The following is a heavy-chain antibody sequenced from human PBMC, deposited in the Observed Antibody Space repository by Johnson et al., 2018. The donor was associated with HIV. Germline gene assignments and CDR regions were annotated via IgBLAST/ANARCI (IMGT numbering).Heavy chain of an antibody. Sequence: QMQLVESGGGVVQPGRSLRLSCAASGFTFSNYGMHWVRQAPGKGLEWVSVIYSGGSTYYADSVKGRFTISRDNSKNTLYLQMNSLRGEDTALYCCAKGGGYGEDDAFDIWGQGTMVTVSS. J-gene: IGHJ3*02. D-gene: IGHD3-22*01. CDR1: GFTFSNYG. CDR3: AKGGGYGEDDAFDI. V-gene: IGHV3-NL1*01. CDR2: IYSGGST.